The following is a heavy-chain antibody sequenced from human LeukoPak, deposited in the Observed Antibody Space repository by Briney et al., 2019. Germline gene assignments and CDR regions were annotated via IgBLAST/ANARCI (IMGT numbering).Heavy chain of an antibody. CDR1: GFTFRSHA. CDR3: ARDFYGSGSYYTVAFDS. V-gene: IGHV3-23*01. J-gene: IGHJ4*02. D-gene: IGHD3-10*01. Sequence: GGSLRLSCAASGFTFRSHAMSWVRQAPGRGLEWFASIDGNGGDTYYADSVKGRFPISRDHSKNTVYLQMNSLSAEDTAVYYCARDFYGSGSYYTVAFDSWGQGTLVTVSS. CDR2: IDGNGGDT.